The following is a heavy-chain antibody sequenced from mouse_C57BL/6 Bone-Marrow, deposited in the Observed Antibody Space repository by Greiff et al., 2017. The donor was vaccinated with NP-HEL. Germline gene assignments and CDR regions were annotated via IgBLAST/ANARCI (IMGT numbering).Heavy chain of an antibody. D-gene: IGHD1-1*01. CDR1: GYTFTSYW. CDR2: IDPSDSYT. CDR3: GRDGSSSYAMDY. Sequence: QVQLQQPGAELVMPGASVKLSCKASGYTFTSYWMHWVKQRPGQGLEWIGEIDPSDSYTNYNQKIKGKSTLTVDKSSSTAYMQLSSLTSEDSAGYYSGRDGSSSYAMDYWGQGTSVTVSS. V-gene: IGHV1-69*01. J-gene: IGHJ4*01.